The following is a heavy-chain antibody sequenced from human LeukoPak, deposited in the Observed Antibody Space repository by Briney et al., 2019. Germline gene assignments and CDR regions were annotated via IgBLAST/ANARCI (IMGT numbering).Heavy chain of an antibody. D-gene: IGHD5-12*01. Sequence: ASVKVSCKASGYTFTGYYMHWVRQAPGQGLEWMGWINPNSGGTNYAQKFQGRVTMTRDTSISTAYMELSRLRSDDTAGYDCARLRKGLRPWFDPGAQGTRVTVPS. CDR1: GYTFTGYY. J-gene: IGHJ5*02. CDR3: ARLRKGLRPWFDP. CDR2: INPNSGGT. V-gene: IGHV1-2*02.